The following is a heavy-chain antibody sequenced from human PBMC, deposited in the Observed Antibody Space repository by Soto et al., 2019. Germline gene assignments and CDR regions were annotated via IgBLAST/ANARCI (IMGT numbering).Heavy chain of an antibody. CDR1: GFGFDEYG. J-gene: IGHJ4*02. V-gene: IGHV3-20*04. Sequence: EVYLVESGGGVVRPGGSLILSCAASGFGFDEYGMSWVRQGPGKGLEWVSGINRHGDSTGYADSVKGRFTISRDNAKNSLYLEMNGLRAEDTAFYYCARDHRWGYEYGDYGDSWGQGTLVTASS. CDR2: INRHGDST. CDR3: ARDHRWGYEYGDYGDS. D-gene: IGHD4-17*01.